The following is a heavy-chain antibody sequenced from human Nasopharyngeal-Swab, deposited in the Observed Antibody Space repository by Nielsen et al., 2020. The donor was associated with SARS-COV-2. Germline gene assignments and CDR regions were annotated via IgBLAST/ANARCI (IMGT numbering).Heavy chain of an antibody. V-gene: IGHV3-21*01. Sequence: GGPLRFSCAASGSTFSSYSMNWVRQAPGKGLEWVSSISSSSSYIYYADSVKGRFTISRDNAKNSLYLQMNSLRAEDTAVYYCAREVGSSWYYFDYWGQGTLVTVSS. D-gene: IGHD6-13*01. CDR3: AREVGSSWYYFDY. CDR2: ISSSSSYI. J-gene: IGHJ4*02. CDR1: GSTFSSYS.